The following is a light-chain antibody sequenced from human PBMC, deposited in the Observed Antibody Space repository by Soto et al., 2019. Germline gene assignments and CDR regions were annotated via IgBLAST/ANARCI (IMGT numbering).Light chain of an antibody. CDR3: QQYNAWPSRT. J-gene: IGKJ2*02. CDR2: GAS. CDR1: QSVSTN. V-gene: IGKV3-15*01. Sequence: IVLTQSPAALSVSPGERATLSCRASQSVSTNLAGYQQKPGQPPRLLIYGASTRATGVPARFSGSGSGTEFALTISSMQSEDVAVYSCQQYNAWPSRTFGQGTKVEIQ.